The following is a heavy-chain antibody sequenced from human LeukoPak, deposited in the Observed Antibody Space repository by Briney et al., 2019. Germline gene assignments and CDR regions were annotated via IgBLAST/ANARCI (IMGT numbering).Heavy chain of an antibody. Sequence: SQTLSLTCTVSGGSISSGDYYWSWIRQPPGKDLEWIGYIYYSGSTYYNPSLKSRVTISVDTSKNQFSLKLSSVTAADTAVYYCARSHDYVWGQPGPWGQGTLVTVSS. CDR1: GGSISSGDYY. CDR2: IYYSGST. V-gene: IGHV4-30-4*08. J-gene: IGHJ5*02. CDR3: ARSHDYVWGQPGP. D-gene: IGHD3-16*01.